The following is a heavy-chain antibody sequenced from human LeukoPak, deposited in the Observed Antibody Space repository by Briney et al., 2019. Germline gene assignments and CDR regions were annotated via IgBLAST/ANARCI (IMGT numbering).Heavy chain of an antibody. D-gene: IGHD6-19*01. J-gene: IGHJ4*02. CDR2: INPNSGGT. V-gene: IGHV1-2*02. Sequence: GASVKVSCKASGYTFTAYYMHWVRQAPGQGLEWMGWINPNSGGTNSAQKFQGRVTITRDTSINTAYMELSGLKSDDTAVYYCARSGYVSGWIYDYWGQGTLVTVSS. CDR3: ARSGYVSGWIYDY. CDR1: GYTFTAYY.